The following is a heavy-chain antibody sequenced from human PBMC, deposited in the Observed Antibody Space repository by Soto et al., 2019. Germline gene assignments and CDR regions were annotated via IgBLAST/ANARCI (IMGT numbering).Heavy chain of an antibody. CDR2: ISYDGSNK. J-gene: IGHJ6*02. D-gene: IGHD3-22*01. V-gene: IGHV3-30-3*01. CDR3: ARDDSPRLAQSKPYYYYYGMDV. Sequence: QVQLVESGGGVVQPGRSLRLSCAASGFTFSSYAMHWVRQAPGKGLEWVAVISYDGSNKYYADSVKGRFTISRDNSKHTLYLQMNSLRAEDTAVYYCARDDSPRLAQSKPYYYYYGMDVWGQGTTVTVSS. CDR1: GFTFSSYA.